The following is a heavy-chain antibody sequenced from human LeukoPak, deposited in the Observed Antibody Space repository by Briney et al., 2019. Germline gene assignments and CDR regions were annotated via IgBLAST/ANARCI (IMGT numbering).Heavy chain of an antibody. CDR1: GFNLRDHW. D-gene: IGHD6-19*01. CDR3: VKNNGWFHLAQ. CDR2: IKTDGSET. V-gene: IGHV3-7*03. Sequence: GGSLRLSCAASGFNLRDHWMDWVRQAPGKGLEWVGHIKTDGSETYYLDSLRGRFSISRGNTNNALYLQMNSLRVEDTAVYYCVKNNGWFHLAQWGQGTLVTVSS. J-gene: IGHJ4*02.